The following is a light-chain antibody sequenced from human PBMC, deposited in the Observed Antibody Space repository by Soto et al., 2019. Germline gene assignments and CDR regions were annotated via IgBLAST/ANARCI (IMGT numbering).Light chain of an antibody. J-gene: IGKJ1*01. CDR2: KAS. CDR3: QHYNGYRWT. V-gene: IGKV1-5*03. Sequence: DIQMTQSPSTLSASVGDRVTITCRASQSVSNWLAWYQQKPGKAPKILIYKASSLESGAPSRFSGSGSGTEFTLTISSLRPDDFATYYCQHYNGYRWTFGQGTKVDIK. CDR1: QSVSNW.